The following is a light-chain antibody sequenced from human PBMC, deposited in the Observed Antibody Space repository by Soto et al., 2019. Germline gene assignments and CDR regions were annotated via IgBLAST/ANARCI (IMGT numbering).Light chain of an antibody. V-gene: IGKV1-27*01. CDR3: QKYNSAPRT. J-gene: IGKJ1*01. CDR1: QGISNY. CDR2: AAS. Sequence: DIQMTQSPSSLSASVGDRVTITCRASQGISNYLAWYQQKPGKVPKLLIYAASTLQSGVPSRFSGSGSGTDFTLTISSLQPEDVATYDGQKYNSAPRTFGQGKKVEIK.